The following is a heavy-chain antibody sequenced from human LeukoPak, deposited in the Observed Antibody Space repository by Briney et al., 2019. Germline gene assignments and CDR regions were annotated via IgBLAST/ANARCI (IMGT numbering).Heavy chain of an antibody. V-gene: IGHV4-59*01. CDR1: GGSISSYY. J-gene: IGHJ6*03. CDR2: MFYSGIT. CDR3: ARVEEGYGSGRRENYYYYYMDV. Sequence: SETLSLTCTVSGGSISSYYWSWIRQPPGKGLEWIGYMFYSGITNYNPSLKSRVTISVDTSKNQFSLKLSSVTAADTAVYYCARVEEGYGSGRRENYYYYYMDVWGEGTTVTISS. D-gene: IGHD3-10*01.